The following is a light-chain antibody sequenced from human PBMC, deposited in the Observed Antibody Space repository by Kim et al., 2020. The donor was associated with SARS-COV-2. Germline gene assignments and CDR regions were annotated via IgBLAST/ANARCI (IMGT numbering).Light chain of an antibody. Sequence: SYELTQPPSVSVSPGQTASITCYGDKLGDKYACWYQQKPGQSPVLVIYQDSKRPSGIPERFSGSNSGNTATLTISGTQAMDEADYYCQAWDSSTSVVFGGGTQLTVL. V-gene: IGLV3-1*01. CDR2: QDS. CDR3: QAWDSSTSVV. J-gene: IGLJ2*01. CDR1: KLGDKY.